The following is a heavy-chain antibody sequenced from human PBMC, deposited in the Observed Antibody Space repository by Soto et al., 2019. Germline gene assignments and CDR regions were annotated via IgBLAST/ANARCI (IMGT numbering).Heavy chain of an antibody. CDR2: FYYSGST. CDR1: GGSISTYY. CDR3: AKLAPQQWIGS. J-gene: IGHJ5*01. D-gene: IGHD6-13*01. V-gene: IGHV4-59*08. Sequence: PSETLSLTCTVSGGSISTYYWSWIRQPPGKGLEWIGYFYYSGSTNYNPSLKSRVSISVDTSKNQFSLKLSSVTAADTAVYYCAKLAPQQWIGSWGQGTLVTVSS.